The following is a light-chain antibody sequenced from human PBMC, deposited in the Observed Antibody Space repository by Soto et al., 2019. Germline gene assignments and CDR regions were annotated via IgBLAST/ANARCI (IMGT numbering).Light chain of an antibody. CDR3: CSFAVTNSLI. CDR2: DAT. CDR1: INDVGAYSY. V-gene: IGLV2-11*01. Sequence: QSALCQPRSVAGSPGQSVTISCSGTINDVGAYSYVSWYQQYPGKGPKLIIYDATKRPSGVAERFSGSKSGNRASLTISGLQADDEAYYYCCSFAVTNSLIFGEGTKLTVL. J-gene: IGLJ2*01.